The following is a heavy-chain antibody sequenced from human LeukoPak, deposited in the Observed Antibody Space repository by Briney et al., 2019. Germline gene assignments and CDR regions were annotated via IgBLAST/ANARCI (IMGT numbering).Heavy chain of an antibody. J-gene: IGHJ4*02. CDR3: ARGTYYYDSSGYYYVRPYFDY. V-gene: IGHV4-59*01. CDR1: RASILSYY. Sequence: SETLSLTCTVSRASILSYYWSWLRQSPGKGLEWIAYEYHNGSANYNPSLRSRVTISLDTSKNQLSLKLRSVTAADTAVYYCARGTYYYDSSGYYYVRPYFDYWGQGTLVTVSS. D-gene: IGHD3-22*01. CDR2: EYHNGSA.